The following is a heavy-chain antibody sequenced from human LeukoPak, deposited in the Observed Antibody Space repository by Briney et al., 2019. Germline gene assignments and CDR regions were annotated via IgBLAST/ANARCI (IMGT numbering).Heavy chain of an antibody. CDR3: ARGPAAAGSQ. CDR2: INPNSGGT. CDR1: GYTFTAYY. Sequence: GASVKVSCKTSGYTFTAYYMHWVRQAPGQGLEWMGWINPNSGGTNYAQKFQGRVTMTRDTSISTAYMELSSLTSDDTAVYYCARGPAAAGSQWGQGTLVTVSS. D-gene: IGHD6-13*01. J-gene: IGHJ4*02. V-gene: IGHV1-2*02.